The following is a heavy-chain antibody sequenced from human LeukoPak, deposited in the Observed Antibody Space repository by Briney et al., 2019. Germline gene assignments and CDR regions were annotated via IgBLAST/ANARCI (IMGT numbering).Heavy chain of an antibody. CDR3: ARVTAGLWFGEFYYYYGMDV. Sequence: SETLSLTCTVSGGSISSYWWSWIRQPPGKGLEWIGYIYYSGSTKYNPSLKSRVTISVETSKNQFSLKLSSVTAADTAVYYCARVTAGLWFGEFYYYYGMDVWGQGTTVTVSS. V-gene: IGHV4-59*12. CDR1: GGSISSYW. D-gene: IGHD3-10*01. CDR2: IYYSGST. J-gene: IGHJ6*02.